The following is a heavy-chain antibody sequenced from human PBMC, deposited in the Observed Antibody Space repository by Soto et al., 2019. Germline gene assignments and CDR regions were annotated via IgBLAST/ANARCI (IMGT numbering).Heavy chain of an antibody. CDR3: ARDARELLSNYWYFDL. J-gene: IGHJ2*01. CDR1: GGTFSSYA. CDR2: IIPIFGTA. D-gene: IGHD1-26*01. V-gene: IGHV1-69*01. Sequence: QVQLVQSGAEVKKPGSSVKVSCKASGGTFSSYAISWVRQAPGQGLDWMGGIIPIFGTANYAQKFQGRVTITADESTSTAYMELSSLRSEDTAVYYCARDARELLSNYWYFDLWGRGTLVTVSS.